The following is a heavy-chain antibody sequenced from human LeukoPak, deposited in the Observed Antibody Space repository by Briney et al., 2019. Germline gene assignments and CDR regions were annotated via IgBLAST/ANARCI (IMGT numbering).Heavy chain of an antibody. D-gene: IGHD5-12*01. CDR3: ARVNIVATIRDYYYYGMDV. J-gene: IGHJ6*02. Sequence: GASVKVSCKASGYTFTNYGISWVRQAPGQGLEWVGWISAYNGNTNYAQNLQDRVTMTTDTSTSAAYMELRSLISDDTAVYYCARVNIVATIRDYYYYGMDVWGQGTTVTVSS. V-gene: IGHV1-18*01. CDR2: ISAYNGNT. CDR1: GYTFTNYG.